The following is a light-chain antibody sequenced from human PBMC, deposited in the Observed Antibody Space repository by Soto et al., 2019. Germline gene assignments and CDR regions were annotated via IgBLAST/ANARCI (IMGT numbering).Light chain of an antibody. CDR1: QGISSD. CDR2: VVS. J-gene: IGKJ5*01. V-gene: IGKV1-9*01. Sequence: DIQLTQSPSFLSASVGDRGTITCRASQGISSDLAWYQQKPGNAPKLLIYVVSTLQTGVPSRFSGSGSGKEFTHTISSLEPEDFATYYCEQLNSYPITFGQGTRLEIK. CDR3: EQLNSYPIT.